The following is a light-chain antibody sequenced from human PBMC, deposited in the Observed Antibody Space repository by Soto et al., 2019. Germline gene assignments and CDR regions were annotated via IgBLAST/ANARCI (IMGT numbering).Light chain of an antibody. V-gene: IGKV3D-20*01. CDR3: QQYGSSSWT. Sequence: EIVLTQSPATLSLSPGDRATLSCGASQSVTNNYLAWYQQKPGLAPRLLIYDASYRANGIPDRFSGSGSGTDFTLTIGRLEPEDFVVYYCQQYGSSSWTFGQGTKVDIK. J-gene: IGKJ1*01. CDR1: QSVTNNY. CDR2: DAS.